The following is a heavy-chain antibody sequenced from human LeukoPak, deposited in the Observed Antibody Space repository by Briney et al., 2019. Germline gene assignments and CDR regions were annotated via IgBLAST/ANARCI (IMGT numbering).Heavy chain of an antibody. CDR2: ISWNSGSI. J-gene: IGHJ4*02. CDR3: AKEEDCSGGSCYGYYFDY. V-gene: IGHV3-9*01. Sequence: GGSLRLSCAASGFTFDDYAMNWVRQAPGKGLEWVSGISWNSGSIGYADSVKGRFTISRDNAKNSLYLQMNSLRAEDTALYYCAKEEDCSGGSCYGYYFDYWGQGTLVTVSS. D-gene: IGHD2-15*01. CDR1: GFTFDDYA.